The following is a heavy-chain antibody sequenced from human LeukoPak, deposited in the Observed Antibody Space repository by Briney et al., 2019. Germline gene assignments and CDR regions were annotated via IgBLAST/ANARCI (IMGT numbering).Heavy chain of an antibody. V-gene: IGHV4-39*07. CDR3: ARTPRITIFGVVTLNWFDP. Sequence: SETLSLTCTVSGGSISSSSYYWGWIRQPPGKGLEWIGETNHSGSTNYNPSLKSRVTISVDTSKNQFSLKLSSVTAADTAVYYCARTPRITIFGVVTLNWFDPWGQGTLVTVSS. CDR1: GGSISSSSYY. CDR2: TNHSGST. J-gene: IGHJ5*02. D-gene: IGHD3-3*01.